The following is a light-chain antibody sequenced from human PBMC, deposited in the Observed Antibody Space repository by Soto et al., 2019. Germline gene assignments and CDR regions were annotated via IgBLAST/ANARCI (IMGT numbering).Light chain of an antibody. CDR2: EVS. Sequence: QSVLAQPASVSGSPGQSITISCTGTSSDVGIYNLVSWYQQHPGKAPKLMIYEVSKRPSGVSNRFSGSKSGNTASLTISGLQAEDEADYYCCSYAGSNTYVFGIGTKVTVL. CDR1: SSDVGIYNL. V-gene: IGLV2-23*02. J-gene: IGLJ1*01. CDR3: CSYAGSNTYV.